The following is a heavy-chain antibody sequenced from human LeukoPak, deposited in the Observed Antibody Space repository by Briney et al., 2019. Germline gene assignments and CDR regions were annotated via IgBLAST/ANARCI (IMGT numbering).Heavy chain of an antibody. CDR3: ARGPRDTSAIRAYYYYYMDV. V-gene: IGHV4-34*01. Sequence: PSETLSLTCAVYGGSFSGYYWSWIRQPPGKGLEWIGEINHSGSTNYNPSLKSRVTISVDTSKNQFSLKLSSVTAADTAVYYCARGPRDTSAIRAYYYYYMDVWGKGTTVTVSS. CDR1: GGSFSGYY. CDR2: INHSGST. D-gene: IGHD2-2*01. J-gene: IGHJ6*03.